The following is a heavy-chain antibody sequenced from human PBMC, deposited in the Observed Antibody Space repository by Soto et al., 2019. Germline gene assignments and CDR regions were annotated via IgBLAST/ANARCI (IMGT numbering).Heavy chain of an antibody. V-gene: IGHV5-51*01. CDR1: GYSFTSYW. Sequence: GESLKISCKGSGYSFTSYWIGWVRQMPGKGLEWMGIIYPGDSDTRYSPSFQGQVTISADKSISTAYLQWSSLKASDTAMYYCARHGIRYFDWLLLVEYWGQGTLVTVSS. CDR3: ARHGIRYFDWLLLVEY. D-gene: IGHD3-9*01. CDR2: IYPGDSDT. J-gene: IGHJ4*02.